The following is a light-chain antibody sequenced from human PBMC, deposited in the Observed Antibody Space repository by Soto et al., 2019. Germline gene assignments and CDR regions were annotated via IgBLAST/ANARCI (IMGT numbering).Light chain of an antibody. CDR3: QHYNSYSEA. V-gene: IGKV1-5*03. CDR1: QSIDNW. CDR2: KAS. Sequence: DIQMTQSPSTLSASVGDRVTVTCRASQSIDNWLAWYQQKPGKAPKLLIYKASTLKSGVPSRFSGSGSGTEFTLTISSLQPDDFATYYCQHYNSYSEACGQGTRWIS. J-gene: IGKJ1*01.